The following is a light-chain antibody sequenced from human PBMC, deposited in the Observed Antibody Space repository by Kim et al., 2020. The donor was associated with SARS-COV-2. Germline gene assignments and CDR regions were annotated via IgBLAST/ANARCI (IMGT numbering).Light chain of an antibody. Sequence: DIQMTQSPSSVSASVGDRVTITCRASQGISSWLAWYQQKPGKAPNLLIYGASSLQSGVPSRFSGSGSETDFTLTISSLQPEDFATYFCQQSYITPFTFGPGTKVDIK. CDR3: QQSYITPFT. CDR2: GAS. J-gene: IGKJ3*01. CDR1: QGISSW. V-gene: IGKV1-12*01.